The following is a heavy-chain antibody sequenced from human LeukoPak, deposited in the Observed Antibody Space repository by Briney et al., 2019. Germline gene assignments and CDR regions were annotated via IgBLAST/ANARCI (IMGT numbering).Heavy chain of an antibody. CDR1: GGSISSYY. J-gene: IGHJ5*02. Sequence: SETLSLTYTVSGGSISSYYWSWIRQPPGKGLEWIGYIYYSGSTNYNPSLKSRVTISVDTSKNQFSLKLSSVTAADTAVYYCARGRFTMVRGVKDWFDPWGQGTLVTVSS. D-gene: IGHD3-10*01. V-gene: IGHV4-59*01. CDR3: ARGRFTMVRGVKDWFDP. CDR2: IYYSGST.